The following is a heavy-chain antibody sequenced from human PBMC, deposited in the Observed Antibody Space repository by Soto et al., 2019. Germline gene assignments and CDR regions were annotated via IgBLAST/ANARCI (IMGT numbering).Heavy chain of an antibody. J-gene: IGHJ1*01. CDR1: GFTFSSYA. Sequence: GWSLRLSCAASGFTFSSYAMSWVRQAPGEGLEWVSAISGSGGSTYYADSVKGRFTISRDNSKNTLYLQMNSLRAEDTAVYYFANVGGVADPRELFAYSGQGSLVTVSS. CDR3: ANVGGVADPRELFAY. D-gene: IGHD6-19*01. CDR2: ISGSGGST. V-gene: IGHV3-23*01.